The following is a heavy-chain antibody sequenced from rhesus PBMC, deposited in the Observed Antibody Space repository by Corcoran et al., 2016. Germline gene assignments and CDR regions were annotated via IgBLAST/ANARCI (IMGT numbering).Heavy chain of an antibody. CDR2: IYVRCGSN. Sequence: QVQLQESGPGLVKPSETLSFTCAVSGGPIRGYYYWSWIHQRPGKWLELIGCIYVRCGSNYLNPSLKSRVTLSVDTSKNQFSLKLSSGTAADTAVYYCASGRTGLMDFEFWGQGALVTVSS. CDR1: GGPIRGYYY. CDR3: ASGRTGLMDFEF. J-gene: IGHJ1*01. V-gene: IGHV4S14*01. D-gene: IGHD3-3*01.